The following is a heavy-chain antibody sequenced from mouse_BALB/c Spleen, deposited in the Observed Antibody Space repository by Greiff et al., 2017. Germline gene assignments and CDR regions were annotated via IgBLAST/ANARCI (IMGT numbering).Heavy chain of an antibody. J-gene: IGHJ3*01. V-gene: IGHV1-69*02. CDR3: TREAYGNYFAY. D-gene: IGHD2-1*01. CDR1: GYTFTSYW. Sequence: QVQLQQPGAELVRPGASVKLSCKASGYTFTSYWINWVKQRPGQGLEWIGNIYPSDSYTNYNQKFKDKATLTVDKSSSTAYMQLSSPTSEDSAVYYGTREAYGNYFAYWGQGTLVTVSA. CDR2: IYPSDSYT.